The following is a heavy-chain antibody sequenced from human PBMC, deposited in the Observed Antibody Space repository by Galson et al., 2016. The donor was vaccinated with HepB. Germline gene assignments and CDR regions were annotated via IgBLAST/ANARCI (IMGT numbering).Heavy chain of an antibody. D-gene: IGHD6-13*01. CDR3: ARDPGRIAAAGHLDS. Sequence: SLRLSCAGSGFIVSSHYMNWVRQAPGKGLEWVAIIYSGGATYYADSVKGRFTISRDNPQNTLYLQMNSLRAEDTAVYYCARDPGRIAAAGHLDSWGQGTLVTVS. CDR2: IYSGGAT. J-gene: IGHJ5*01. V-gene: IGHV3-53*01. CDR1: GFIVSSHY.